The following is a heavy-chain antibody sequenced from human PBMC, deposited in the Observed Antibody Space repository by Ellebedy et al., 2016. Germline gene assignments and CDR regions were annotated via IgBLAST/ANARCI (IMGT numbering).Heavy chain of an antibody. J-gene: IGHJ3*02. CDR2: IYPGDSDT. Sequence: GESLKISCKGSGYSFTSYWIGWVRQMPGKGLEWMGIIYPGDSDTRYSPSFQGQVPISADKSISPAYLQWSSLKATETAMYYCGGFVYEDTAMVTRAFVIWGQGTMVTVSS. CDR1: GYSFTSYW. V-gene: IGHV5-51*01. CDR3: GGFVYEDTAMVTRAFVI. D-gene: IGHD5-18*01.